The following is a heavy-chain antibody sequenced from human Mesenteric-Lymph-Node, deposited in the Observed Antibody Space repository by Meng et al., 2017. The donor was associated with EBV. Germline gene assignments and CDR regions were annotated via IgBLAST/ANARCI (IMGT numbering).Heavy chain of an antibody. V-gene: IGHV4-39*07. CDR2: IYYSGST. Sequence: LRLQEPVPGLGKPLETLSLTCTVLGGSISSSTYYWGWIRQPPGKGLEWIGSIYYSGSTYYNPSLKSRVTISVDTSKNQFSLKLNSVTAADTAVYYCARNGIAVAVHNWFDPWGQGTLVTVSS. CDR3: ARNGIAVAVHNWFDP. D-gene: IGHD6-19*01. CDR1: GGSISSSTYY. J-gene: IGHJ5*02.